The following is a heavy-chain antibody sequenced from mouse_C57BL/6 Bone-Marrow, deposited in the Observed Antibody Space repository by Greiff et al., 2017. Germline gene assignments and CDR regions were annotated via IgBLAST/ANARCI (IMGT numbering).Heavy chain of an antibody. J-gene: IGHJ4*01. CDR3: ARENYAMDY. V-gene: IGHV2-2*01. Sequence: QVQLQQSGPGLVQPSQSLSITCPVSGFSFTSYGVHWVRQSPGQGLEWLGVIWSGGSSDYNAAFISRLSISKDNSKSHVFFKMNSLQADDTAIYYCARENYAMDYWGQGTSVTVSS. CDR2: IWSGGSS. CDR1: GFSFTSYG.